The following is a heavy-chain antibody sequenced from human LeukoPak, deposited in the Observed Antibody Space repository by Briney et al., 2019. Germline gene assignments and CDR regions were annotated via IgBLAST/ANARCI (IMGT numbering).Heavy chain of an antibody. D-gene: IGHD3-10*01. V-gene: IGHV4-30-4*08. Sequence: KPSETLSLTCTVSGGSISSYYWSWIRQPPGKGLEWIGYVYYSGSTSYNPSLKGRVTISVDTSKNQISLRLNSVTAADTAVYYCARAPDHGSIAHMIWFDPWGQGTLVTVSS. CDR1: GGSISSYY. CDR2: VYYSGST. J-gene: IGHJ5*02. CDR3: ARAPDHGSIAHMIWFDP.